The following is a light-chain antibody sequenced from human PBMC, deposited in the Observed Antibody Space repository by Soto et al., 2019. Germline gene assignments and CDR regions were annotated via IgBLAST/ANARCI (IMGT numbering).Light chain of an antibody. CDR3: QTWGTGIQGV. Sequence: QSVLTQSPSASASLGASVKLTCTLSSGHNSYAIAWHQQQPEKGPRYLMKLNSDGTHSKGDGIPDRFSGSSSGAERYLTISSLPSEDEADYYCQTWGTGIQGVFGGGTKLTVL. V-gene: IGLV4-69*01. CDR2: LNSDGTH. CDR1: SGHNSYA. J-gene: IGLJ2*01.